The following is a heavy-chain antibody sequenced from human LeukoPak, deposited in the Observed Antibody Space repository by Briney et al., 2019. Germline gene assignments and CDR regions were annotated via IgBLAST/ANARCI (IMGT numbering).Heavy chain of an antibody. J-gene: IGHJ3*02. CDR2: IRSKAYGGTT. V-gene: IGHV3-49*04. D-gene: IGHD1-26*01. Sequence: GRSLRLSCTVSGFTFCDYAMSWVRQAPGKGLEWVGFIRSKAYGGTTEYAASVKGRFTISRDDSKSIAYLQIDSLKTEDTAVYYCTRDPRGSYGPDAFDIWGQGTMVTVSS. CDR3: TRDPRGSYGPDAFDI. CDR1: GFTFCDYA.